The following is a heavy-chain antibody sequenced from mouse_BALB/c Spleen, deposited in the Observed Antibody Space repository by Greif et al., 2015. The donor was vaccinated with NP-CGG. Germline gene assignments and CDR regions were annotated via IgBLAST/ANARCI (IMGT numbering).Heavy chain of an antibody. J-gene: IGHJ2*01. Sequence: QVQLQQSGAELVRPGASVTLSCKASGYTFTDYEMHWVKQTPVHGLEWIGAIDPETGGTAYNQKFKGKATLTADKSSSTAYMELRSLTSEDSAVCYCTRRLSYYWGQGTTLTVSS. CDR1: GYTFTDYE. D-gene: IGHD1-2*01. CDR3: TRRLSYY. V-gene: IGHV1-15*01. CDR2: IDPETGGT.